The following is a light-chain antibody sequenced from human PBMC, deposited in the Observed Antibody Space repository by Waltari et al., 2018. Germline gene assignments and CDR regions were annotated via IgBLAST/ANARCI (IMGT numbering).Light chain of an antibody. CDR1: QTISYN. CDR2: GAA. CDR3: QHYHQWPPYT. Sequence: EIVLTQSPSTLSVSPGERAILSCRASQTISYNLGWYQQRPGQPPTLLIYGAAARAAAIPVRFSGSGSGTEFTLTISGLQSEDFAVYYCQHYHQWPPYTFGQGTKVE. J-gene: IGKJ2*01. V-gene: IGKV3D-15*01.